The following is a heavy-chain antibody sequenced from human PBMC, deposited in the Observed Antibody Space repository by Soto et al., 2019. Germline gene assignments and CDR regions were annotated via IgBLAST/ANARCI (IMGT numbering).Heavy chain of an antibody. D-gene: IGHD5-18*01. CDR1: GGSISSGDYY. CDR3: ARAPGYSYGEDNWFDP. Sequence: QVQLQESGPGLVKPSQTLSLTCTVSGGSISSGDYYWSWIRQPPGKGLEWIGYIYYCGSTYYNPSLKSRVTVSVDTSKNQFSLKLSSVTAADTAVYYCARAPGYSYGEDNWFDPWGQGTLVTVSS. V-gene: IGHV4-30-4*01. CDR2: IYYCGST. J-gene: IGHJ5*02.